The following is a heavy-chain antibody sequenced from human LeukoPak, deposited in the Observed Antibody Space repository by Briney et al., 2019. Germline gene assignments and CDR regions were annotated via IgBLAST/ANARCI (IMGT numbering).Heavy chain of an antibody. CDR3: ARGRRYCSSTTCSNIDF. CDR1: GFTFTNYW. Sequence: HLGGSLRLSCAASGFTFTNYWMSCVRQAPGKGLEWVANIKEDGSEKYYVDSVKGRFTISRDNAKNSLYLQMNSLRAEDTAVYYCARGRRYCSSTTCSNIDFWGQGTLVTVSS. CDR2: IKEDGSEK. D-gene: IGHD2-2*01. J-gene: IGHJ4*02. V-gene: IGHV3-7*05.